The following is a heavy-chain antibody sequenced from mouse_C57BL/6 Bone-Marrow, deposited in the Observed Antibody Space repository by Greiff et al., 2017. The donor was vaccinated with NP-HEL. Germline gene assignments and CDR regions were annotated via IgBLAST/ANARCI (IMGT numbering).Heavy chain of an antibody. CDR3: THPFAN. CDR2: IDPEDGDT. J-gene: IGHJ3*01. V-gene: IGHV14-1*01. Sequence: VQLKESGAELVRPGASVKLSCTASGFNIKDYYMHWVKQRPEQGLEWIGRIDPEDGDTEYAPKFQGKAIMTADTSSNTDYLQLSSLTSEVTAVYYYTHPFANWGQGTLVTVSA. CDR1: GFNIKDYY.